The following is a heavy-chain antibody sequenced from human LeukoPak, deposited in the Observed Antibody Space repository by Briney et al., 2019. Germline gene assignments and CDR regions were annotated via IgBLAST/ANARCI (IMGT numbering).Heavy chain of an antibody. CDR3: ARDSSKWLFTYYFDY. D-gene: IGHD3-22*01. J-gene: IGHJ4*02. V-gene: IGHV3-48*01. CDR1: GFSFSNHS. Sequence: GGSLRLSCAASGFSFSNHSMNWVRQAPGKGLEWVSYISGSSNIIYHANSVKGRFTISRDNAKNSLFLQMSGLRAEDTAVYYCARDSSKWLFTYYFDYWGQGTLVTVSS. CDR2: ISGSSNII.